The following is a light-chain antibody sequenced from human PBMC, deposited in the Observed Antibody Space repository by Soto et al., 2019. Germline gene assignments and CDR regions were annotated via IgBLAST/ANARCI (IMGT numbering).Light chain of an antibody. Sequence: EIVFAQSPATLSLSPGERPTLSCRASQSVGSSLAWYQQKPGQAPRLLIYDASNRATGIPARFSGSGSGTDFTLTISSLEPEDFAVSYGQQRRNWPQGITFGQGTRLEIK. CDR1: QSVGSS. CDR2: DAS. J-gene: IGKJ5*01. CDR3: QQRRNWPQGIT. V-gene: IGKV3-11*01.